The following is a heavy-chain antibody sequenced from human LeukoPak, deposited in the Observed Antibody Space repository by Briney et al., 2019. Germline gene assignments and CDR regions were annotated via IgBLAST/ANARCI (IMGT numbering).Heavy chain of an antibody. CDR3: IVVVEPPDSDGFDV. V-gene: IGHV3-74*01. CDR2: INADGSTT. CDR1: GFTFGNSW. Sequence: GGSLRLSCVASGFTFGNSWVHWVRQAPGKGLVWVSLINADGSTTSYADSVKGRFTISRDNARNTLSLEMNSLTIEDTAVYSCIVVVEPPDSDGFDVWGQGTMITVSS. D-gene: IGHD1-14*01. J-gene: IGHJ3*01.